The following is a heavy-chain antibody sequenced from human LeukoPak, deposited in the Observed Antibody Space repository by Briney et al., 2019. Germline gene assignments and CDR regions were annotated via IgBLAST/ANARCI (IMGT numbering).Heavy chain of an antibody. J-gene: IGHJ4*02. Sequence: PGGSLRLSCAASGFTVSSNYMSWVRQAPGKGLEWVSAISGSGGSTYYADSVKGRFTISRDNSKNTLYLQMNSLRAEDTAVYYCAKDPSFEPSATFDYWGQGTLVTVSS. CDR2: ISGSGGST. V-gene: IGHV3-23*01. CDR3: AKDPSFEPSATFDY. D-gene: IGHD3-9*01. CDR1: GFTVSSNY.